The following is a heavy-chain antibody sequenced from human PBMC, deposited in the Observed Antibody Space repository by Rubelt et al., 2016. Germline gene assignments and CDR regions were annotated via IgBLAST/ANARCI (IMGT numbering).Heavy chain of an antibody. CDR2: IDTNGGTT. V-gene: IGHV3-64*05. D-gene: IGHD3/OR15-3a*01. J-gene: IGHJ4*02. Sequence: VQLVESGGGVVQPGRSLRLSCAASGFTFSSYAMHWVRQAPGKGLAYVSGIDTNGGTTYYAGSVKGSFTSTREHAKNTLYVQRSSLRAEDTAVYYCAKGTGPRRGGTDYWGQGTLVTVSS. CDR3: AKGTGPRRGGTDY. CDR1: GFTFSSYA.